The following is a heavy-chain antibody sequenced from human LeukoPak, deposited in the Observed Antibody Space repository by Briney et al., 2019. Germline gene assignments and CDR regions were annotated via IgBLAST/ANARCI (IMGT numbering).Heavy chain of an antibody. CDR2: INHSGST. CDR1: GGSFSGYY. V-gene: IGHV4-34*01. J-gene: IGHJ3*01. Sequence: PSETLSLTCAVYGGSFSGYYWSWIRQPPGKGLEWIGEINHSGSTNYNPSLKSRVTISVDTSKNQFSLTLSSVTAADTALYYCARGPSIVVVPDHMDVWGQGTMVTVSS. D-gene: IGHD2-2*01. CDR3: ARGPSIVVVPDHMDV.